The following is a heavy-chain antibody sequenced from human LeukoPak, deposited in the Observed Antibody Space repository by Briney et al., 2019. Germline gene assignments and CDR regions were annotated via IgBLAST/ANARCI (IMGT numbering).Heavy chain of an antibody. CDR3: ARGLFEDIVASPHYGMDV. CDR2: MNPNRGNT. Sequence: ASVKVSCKASGYTFTSYDINWVRPATGQGLEWMGWMNPNRGNTGYAQKFQGRVTMTRNTSISTAYMELSSLRSEDTAVYYCARGLFEDIVASPHYGMDVWGQGTTVTVSS. CDR1: GYTFTSYD. J-gene: IGHJ6*02. V-gene: IGHV1-8*01. D-gene: IGHD5-12*01.